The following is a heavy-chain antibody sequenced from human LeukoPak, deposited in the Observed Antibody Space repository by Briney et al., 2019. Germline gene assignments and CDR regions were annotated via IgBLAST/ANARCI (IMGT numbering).Heavy chain of an antibody. D-gene: IGHD5-24*01. CDR1: GFTFSTYG. V-gene: IGHV3-33*01. J-gene: IGHJ4*02. CDR3: ARGRDGNTYGDY. CDR2: IWYDGTNE. Sequence: PGRSLRLSCAASGFTFSTYGMHWVRQAPGKGLEWVAVIWYDGTNERYADSVKGRFTISRDNSKNTLYLQMSSLRADDTAVYYCARGRDGNTYGDYWGQGTQVTVSS.